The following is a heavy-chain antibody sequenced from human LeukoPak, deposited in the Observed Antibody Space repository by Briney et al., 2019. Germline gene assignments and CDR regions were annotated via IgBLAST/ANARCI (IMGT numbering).Heavy chain of an antibody. D-gene: IGHD4-23*01. CDR3: ARCTVVFDY. J-gene: IGHJ4*02. Sequence: SETLSLTCAVYGGSFSGYYWSWVRQPPGKGLEWIGEINHSGSTNYNPSLTSRGTISVDTSKNQFSLKLSSVTAADTAVYYCARCTVVFDYWGQGTLVTVSS. CDR2: INHSGST. V-gene: IGHV4-34*01. CDR1: GGSFSGYY.